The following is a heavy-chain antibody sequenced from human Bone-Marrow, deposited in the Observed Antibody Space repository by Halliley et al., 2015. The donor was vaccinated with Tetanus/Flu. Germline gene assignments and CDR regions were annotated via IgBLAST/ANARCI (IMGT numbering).Heavy chain of an antibody. Sequence: TLSLTCNISGGSISGDYSWSWIRQPPGKGLEWIGYIYHTGNSYYNPSLTSRLTISIDRSKNQISLKLTSVTAADTAVYYCARGTLLDAFDVWGPGTMVTVSS. V-gene: IGHV4-30-2*01. CDR1: GGSISGDYS. CDR2: IYHTGNS. J-gene: IGHJ3*01. CDR3: ARGTLLDAFDV.